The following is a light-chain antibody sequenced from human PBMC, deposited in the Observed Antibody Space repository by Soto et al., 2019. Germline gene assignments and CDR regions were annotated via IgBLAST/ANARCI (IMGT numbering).Light chain of an antibody. Sequence: EVVLTQSPATLSLSPGERATLSCRASQSVSSSLAWYQQKPGQAPRLLIYGASTRATGIPARFSGSGSGTEFTLTISSLQSEDFAVYYCQQYNDWPRTFGQGAKADI. CDR2: GAS. V-gene: IGKV3-15*01. CDR1: QSVSSS. J-gene: IGKJ1*01. CDR3: QQYNDWPRT.